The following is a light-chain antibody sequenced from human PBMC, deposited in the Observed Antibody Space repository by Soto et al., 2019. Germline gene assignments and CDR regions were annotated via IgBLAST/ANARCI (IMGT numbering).Light chain of an antibody. Sequence: QSVLTQPPSASGSPGQSVTISCTGTSXDVGLYNYVSWYQQHPGKAPKLVIYEVTKRPSGVPDRFSGSKSGNTASLTVSGLRAEDEADYYCSSYAGSNILYVFGTGTKVTVL. CDR1: SXDVGLYNY. CDR3: SSYAGSNILYV. V-gene: IGLV2-8*01. CDR2: EVT. J-gene: IGLJ1*01.